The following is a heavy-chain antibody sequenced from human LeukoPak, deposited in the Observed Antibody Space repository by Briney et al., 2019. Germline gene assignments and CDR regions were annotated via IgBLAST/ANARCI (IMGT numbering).Heavy chain of an antibody. CDR3: SGGGGTGVNYYYYQNMDV. D-gene: IGHD2-8*01. J-gene: IGHJ6*03. Sequence: GGSLRLSCAASGFIFKNYQMTWFRQAPGKGLEWLSYISISGNTIYYADSVEDRFSISRDNAESSVYLQMNSLRAEDTAVYYCSGGGGTGVNYYYYQNMDVWGKGTTVTVSS. V-gene: IGHV3-11*04. CDR1: GFIFKNYQ. CDR2: ISISGNTI.